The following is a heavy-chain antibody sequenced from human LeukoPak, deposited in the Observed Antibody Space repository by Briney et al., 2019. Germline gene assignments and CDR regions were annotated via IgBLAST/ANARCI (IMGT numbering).Heavy chain of an antibody. J-gene: IGHJ4*02. CDR1: GFTFGDYA. CDR2: IRSKAYGGTT. D-gene: IGHD5-18*01. CDR3: TTLSQRGYSYGPFDY. Sequence: PGGSPRLSCTASGFTFGDYAMSWVRQAPGEGLEWVGFIRSKAYGGTTEYAASVKGRFTISRDDSKSIAYLQMNSLKTEDTAVYYCTTLSQRGYSYGPFDYWGQGTLVTVSS. V-gene: IGHV3-49*04.